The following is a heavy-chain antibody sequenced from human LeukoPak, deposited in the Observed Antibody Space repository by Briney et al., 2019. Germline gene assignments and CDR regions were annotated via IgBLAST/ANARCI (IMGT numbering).Heavy chain of an antibody. V-gene: IGHV3-33*06. Sequence: PGGSLRLSCAASGFTFSSYGMHWVRQAPGKGLEWVAVIWYDGSNKYYADSVKGRITISRDNSKNTLYLQMNSLRAEDTAVYYCAKDKGSTLEYWGQGTLVTVSS. J-gene: IGHJ4*02. CDR3: AKDKGSTLEY. D-gene: IGHD1-1*01. CDR1: GFTFSSYG. CDR2: IWYDGSNK.